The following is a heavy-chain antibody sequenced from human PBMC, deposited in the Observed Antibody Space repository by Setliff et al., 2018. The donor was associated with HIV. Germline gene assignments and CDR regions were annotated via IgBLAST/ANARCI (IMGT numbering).Heavy chain of an antibody. D-gene: IGHD3-22*01. CDR1: GGSISSHY. CDR3: ASTYYYDSLHFHH. CDR2: IYYSGST. Sequence: SETLSLTCIVSGGSISSHYWSWIRQPPGKGLEWIGYIYYSGSTNYNPSLKSRVTMSVDTSKNQFSLKLSSVTAADTAVYYCASTYYYDSLHFHHWGQGTLVTVSS. J-gene: IGHJ1*01. V-gene: IGHV4-59*11.